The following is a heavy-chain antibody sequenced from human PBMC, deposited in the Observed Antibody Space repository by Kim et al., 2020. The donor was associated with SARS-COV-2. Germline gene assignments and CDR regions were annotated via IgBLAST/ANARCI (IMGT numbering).Heavy chain of an antibody. CDR2: TYYRSKWYN. J-gene: IGHJ5*02. CDR3: ARDRMLGSSSWYYTRSGWFDP. CDR1: GDSVSSNSAA. Sequence: SQTLSLTCAISGDSVSSNSAAWNWIRQSPSRGLEWLGRTYYRSKWYNDYAVSVKSRITINPDTSKNQFSLQLNSVTPEDTAVYYCARDRMLGSSSWYYTRSGWFDPWGQGTLVTVSS. V-gene: IGHV6-1*01. D-gene: IGHD6-13*01.